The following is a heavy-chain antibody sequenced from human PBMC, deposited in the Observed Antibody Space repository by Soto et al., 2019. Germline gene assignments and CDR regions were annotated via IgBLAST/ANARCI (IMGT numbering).Heavy chain of an antibody. J-gene: IGHJ1*01. D-gene: IGHD1-7*01. Sequence: VQLQGSGPGLLKPSQTLSLTCTVSGASVNTGDYYWSYIRQPPGTGLEWLGYIFYSGDTSYNPSLKSRATISLNTSRNQFSLTLTSVTDADTALYYCVGTGTTDDFWGQGTLVTVSS. CDR1: GASVNTGDYY. V-gene: IGHV4-30-4*01. CDR2: IFYSGDT. CDR3: VGTGTTDDF.